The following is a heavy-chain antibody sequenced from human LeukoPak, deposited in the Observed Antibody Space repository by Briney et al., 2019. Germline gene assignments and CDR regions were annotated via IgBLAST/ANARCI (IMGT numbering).Heavy chain of an antibody. CDR1: GFTFSSYW. CDR3: ARVGSRITTDRYFDY. J-gene: IGHJ4*02. V-gene: IGHV3-74*01. CDR2: INSDGSST. Sequence: GGSLRLSCAASGFTFSSYWMHWVRQAPGKGLVWVSRINSDGSSTSYADSVKGRFTISRDNAKNSLYLQMNSLRAEDTAVYYCARVGSRITTDRYFDYWGQGTLVTVSS. D-gene: IGHD3-22*01.